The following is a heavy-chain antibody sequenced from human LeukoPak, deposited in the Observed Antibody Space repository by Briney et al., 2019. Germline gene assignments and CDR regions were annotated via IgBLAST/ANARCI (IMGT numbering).Heavy chain of an antibody. Sequence: SETLSLTCTVSGGSFSSGGFYWSWLRQHPGKALEWIRYISYTGNTYYNASLRSRVTISVDTSKNQFSLKLSPLTAADTAVYYCAREKVTTETNWFDPWGQGTLVTVSS. V-gene: IGHV4-31*03. CDR1: GGSFSSGGFY. J-gene: IGHJ5*02. D-gene: IGHD4-11*01. CDR2: ISYTGNT. CDR3: AREKVTTETNWFDP.